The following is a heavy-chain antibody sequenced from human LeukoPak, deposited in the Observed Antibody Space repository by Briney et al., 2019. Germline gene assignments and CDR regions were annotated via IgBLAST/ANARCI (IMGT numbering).Heavy chain of an antibody. J-gene: IGHJ4*02. CDR3: AKGEEPLREDYFDY. CDR2: ISYNGSIK. CDR1: GFTFSSYG. V-gene: IGHV3-30*18. Sequence: GGSLRLSCAASGFTFSSYGMHWVRQAPGKGLEWVAVISYNGSIKYYADSVKGRFTISRDNSKTTLYLQLNSLRAEDTAVYYCAKGEEPLREDYFDYWGQGTLVTVSS. D-gene: IGHD4-17*01.